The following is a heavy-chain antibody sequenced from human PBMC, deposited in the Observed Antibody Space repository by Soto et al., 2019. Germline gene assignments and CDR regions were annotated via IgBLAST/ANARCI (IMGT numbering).Heavy chain of an antibody. Sequence: EVQLVESGGGLVQPGRSPRLSCAASGFTFTSYEFNWVRQAPGKGLEWISYIGTRGTDIYYADSVKGRFTVSRDNAKNALYLQMNSLRAEDTAIYYCAREELNCGGDCFAFWGQGALVTVSS. V-gene: IGHV3-48*03. D-gene: IGHD2-21*01. CDR3: AREELNCGGDCFAF. J-gene: IGHJ4*02. CDR2: IGTRGTDI. CDR1: GFTFTSYE.